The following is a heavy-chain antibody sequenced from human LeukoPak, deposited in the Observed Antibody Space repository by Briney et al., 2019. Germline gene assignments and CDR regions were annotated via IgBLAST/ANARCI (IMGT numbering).Heavy chain of an antibody. CDR2: IYSGGNT. D-gene: IGHD1-26*01. V-gene: IGHV3-53*01. CDR1: GFTFSSYA. CDR3: ARTYSANYPLDY. J-gene: IGHJ4*02. Sequence: GGSLRLSCAASGFTFSSYALNWVRQAPGKGLEWVSVIYSGGNTYYADSVKGRFTISRDNSKNTLYLQMNSLRAEDTAVYYCARTYSANYPLDYWGQGTLVTVSS.